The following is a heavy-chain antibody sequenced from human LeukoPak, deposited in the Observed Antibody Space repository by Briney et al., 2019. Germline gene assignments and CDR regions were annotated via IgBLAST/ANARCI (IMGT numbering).Heavy chain of an antibody. Sequence: GGSLRLSCAASGFTFSSYGMHWVRQAPGKGPEWVAVMWYDGSTKYYADSVKGRFTISRDNSKNTLYLQMDSLRAEDTAVYYCAKDGAASTYFDNWGPGTLVTVSS. CDR2: MWYDGSTK. CDR3: AKDGAASTYFDN. D-gene: IGHD4/OR15-4a*01. CDR1: GFTFSSYG. V-gene: IGHV3-33*06. J-gene: IGHJ4*02.